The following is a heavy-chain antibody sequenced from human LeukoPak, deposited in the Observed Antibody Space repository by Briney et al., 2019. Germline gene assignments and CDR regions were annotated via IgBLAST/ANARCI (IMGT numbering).Heavy chain of an antibody. CDR1: GGTFSSYA. CDR2: IIPIFGTA. D-gene: IGHD6-13*01. J-gene: IGHJ6*03. V-gene: IGHV1-69*05. CDR3: ARLPSIAAAGSDYYYMDV. Sequence: SVKVSCKASGGTFSSYAISWVRQAPGQGLEWMGGIIPIFGTANYAQKFQGRVTITTDESTSTAYMELTSLRSEDTAVYYCARLPSIAAAGSDYYYMDVWGKGTTVTVSS.